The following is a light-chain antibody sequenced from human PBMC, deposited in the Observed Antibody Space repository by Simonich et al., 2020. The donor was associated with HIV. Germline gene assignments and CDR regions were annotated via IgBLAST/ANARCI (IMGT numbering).Light chain of an antibody. CDR1: QSVSSSY. J-gene: IGKJ4*01. Sequence: EIVLTQSPGTLSLSPGERATLSCRASQSVSSSYLAWYQQKPGLAPRLLIYDASSRATGIPDRFSGSGSGTDFTLTISRLEPEDFAVYYCQQRSNWPPSLTFGGGTKVEIK. CDR3: QQRSNWPPSLT. V-gene: IGKV3D-20*02. CDR2: DAS.